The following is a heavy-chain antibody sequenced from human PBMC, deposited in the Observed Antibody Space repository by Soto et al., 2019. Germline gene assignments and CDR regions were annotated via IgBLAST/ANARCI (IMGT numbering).Heavy chain of an antibody. CDR1: GDTFINFD. J-gene: IGHJ5*02. D-gene: IGHD6-13*01. CDR2: MNPGSGQT. CDR3: ARMASAGTLNWFDP. Sequence: ASVKVSGKASGDTFINFDISWVRQAAGQGLEWLGWMNPGSGQTGYASKFQGRVAMTRDASTGTSHLELSSLTSDDTAVYYCARMASAGTLNWFDPWGQGTLVTVSS. V-gene: IGHV1-8*02.